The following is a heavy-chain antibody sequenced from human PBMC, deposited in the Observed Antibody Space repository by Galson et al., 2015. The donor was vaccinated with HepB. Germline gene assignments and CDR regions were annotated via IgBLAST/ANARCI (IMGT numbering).Heavy chain of an antibody. CDR3: ARDQIRDIVATITGSYYYYYMDV. J-gene: IGHJ6*03. Sequence: SCKASGGTFSSYAISWVRQAPGQGLEWMGGIIPIFGTANYAQKFQGRVTITADESTSTAYMELSSLRSEDTAVYYCARDQIRDIVATITGSYYYYYMDVWGKGTTVTVSS. CDR1: GGTFSSYA. CDR2: IIPIFGTA. D-gene: IGHD5-12*01. V-gene: IGHV1-69*01.